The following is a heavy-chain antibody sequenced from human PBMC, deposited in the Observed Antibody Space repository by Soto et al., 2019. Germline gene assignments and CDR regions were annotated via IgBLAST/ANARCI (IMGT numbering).Heavy chain of an antibody. J-gene: IGHJ6*02. Sequence: PSETLSLTRTVSGGSISGYYWSWIRQPPGKGLEWIGYMYKTGSTVYNPSFKSRVTISVDTSKNQFSLKLNSVTAADTAVYYCARDLWGYCGTDCYPLDVWGQGTTVTVSS. D-gene: IGHD2-21*02. CDR2: MYKTGST. CDR3: ARDLWGYCGTDCYPLDV. CDR1: GGSISGYY. V-gene: IGHV4-59*01.